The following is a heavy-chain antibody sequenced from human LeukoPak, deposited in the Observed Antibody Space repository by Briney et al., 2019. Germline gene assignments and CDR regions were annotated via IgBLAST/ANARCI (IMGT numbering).Heavy chain of an antibody. CDR2: INYGGDT. V-gene: IGHV4-34*01. D-gene: IGHD2-21*02. CDR3: ARGLGWQVTPMGLFYMDV. Sequence: PSETLSLTWGVDGGSFSGYDWTWVRQPPGKGLEWIGQINYGGDTNYNPSLKSRVTISVDTSKNQFSLKVTFVTAADTAVYYCARGLGWQVTPMGLFYMDVWGEGATVIVSS. J-gene: IGHJ6*03. CDR1: GGSFSGYD.